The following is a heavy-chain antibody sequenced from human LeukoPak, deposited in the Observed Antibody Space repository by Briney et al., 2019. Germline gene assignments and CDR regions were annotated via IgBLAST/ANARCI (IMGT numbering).Heavy chain of an antibody. CDR2: IVPIFGLA. CDR3: ASSKRGAPYYYYMDV. Sequence: SVKVSCKASGGSFNRFALSWVRQAPGQGLEWMGGIVPIFGLANYVQKFQGRVAITADESTSTAYMELSSLRSEDTAVYYCASSKRGAPYYYYMDVWGKGTTVTVSS. D-gene: IGHD4/OR15-4a*01. CDR1: GGSFNRFA. J-gene: IGHJ6*03. V-gene: IGHV1-69*13.